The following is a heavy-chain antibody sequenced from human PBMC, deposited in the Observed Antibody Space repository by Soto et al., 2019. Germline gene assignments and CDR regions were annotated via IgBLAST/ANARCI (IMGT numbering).Heavy chain of an antibody. Sequence: GGSLRLSCAASGFTFSSYAMSWVRQAPGKGLEWVSAISGSGGSTYYADSVKGRFTISRDNSKNTLYLQMNSLRAEETAVYYCAKEVDTAMVTGPWGHYYYGMDVWGQGTTVTVSS. J-gene: IGHJ6*02. CDR2: ISGSGGST. D-gene: IGHD5-18*01. V-gene: IGHV3-23*01. CDR3: AKEVDTAMVTGPWGHYYYGMDV. CDR1: GFTFSSYA.